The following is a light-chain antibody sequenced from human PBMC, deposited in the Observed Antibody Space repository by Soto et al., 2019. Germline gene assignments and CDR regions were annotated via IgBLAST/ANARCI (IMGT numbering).Light chain of an antibody. J-gene: IGLJ2*01. CDR2: EVT. CDR1: GRDVGSYNL. Sequence: QSASVSGSPGQSITISCTGAGRDVGSYNLVSWYQQHPGKAPKLMIYEVTKRPSGVSNRFSGSKSGNTASLTISGLQAEDEAEYYCCSYAGSSIVVFGGGTKLTVL. V-gene: IGLV2-23*02. CDR3: CSYAGSSIVV.